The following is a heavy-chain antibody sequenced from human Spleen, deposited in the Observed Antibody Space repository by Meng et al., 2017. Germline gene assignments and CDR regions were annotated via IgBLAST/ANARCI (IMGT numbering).Heavy chain of an antibody. V-gene: IGHV5-51*01. CDR2: IYPGDSDT. CDR1: EYSFSSYW. Sequence: GESLKTSWKGSEYSFSSYWIARVRQMSGKGLEWMGIIYPGDSDTRYRPSFKGQITISADKSISTAYSQWCSLKASDTAMYYCARLSAVAVSNTDFYVKNVWGQGTTVTVSS. D-gene: IGHD5/OR15-5a*01. J-gene: IGHJ6*02. CDR3: ARLSAVAVSNTDFYVKNV.